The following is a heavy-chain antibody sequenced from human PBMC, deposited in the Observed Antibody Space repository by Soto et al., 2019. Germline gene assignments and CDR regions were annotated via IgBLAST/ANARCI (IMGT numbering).Heavy chain of an antibody. CDR3: ARDRFGYDPYAFDI. J-gene: IGHJ3*02. D-gene: IGHD5-12*01. Sequence: GGSLRLSCAASGFTFSSYSMNWVRQAPGKGLEWVSSISSSSSYIYYADSVKGRFTISRDNAKNSLYLQMNSLRAEDTAVYYCARDRFGYDPYAFDIWGQGTMVT. V-gene: IGHV3-21*01. CDR1: GFTFSSYS. CDR2: ISSSSSYI.